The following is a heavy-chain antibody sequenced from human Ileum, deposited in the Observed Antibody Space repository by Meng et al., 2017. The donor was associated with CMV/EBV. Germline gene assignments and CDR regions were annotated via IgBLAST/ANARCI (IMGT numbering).Heavy chain of an antibody. Sequence: AVSGAYISTNNWWTWVRQPPGKGLEGIGRIFHSGTTNYNPSLESRVTISVDKSNNQFSLGVTSVTAADTAVYFCARQLTLAAAPLDYWGQGALVTVSS. J-gene: IGHJ4*02. V-gene: IGHV4-4*01. D-gene: IGHD6-13*01. CDR3: ARQLTLAAAPLDY. CDR1: GAYISTNNW. CDR2: IFHSGTT.